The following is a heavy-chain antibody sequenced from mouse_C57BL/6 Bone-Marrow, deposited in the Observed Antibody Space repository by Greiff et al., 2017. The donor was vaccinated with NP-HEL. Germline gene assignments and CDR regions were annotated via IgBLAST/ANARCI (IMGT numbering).Heavy chain of an antibody. D-gene: IGHD1-1*01. CDR1: GYTFTSYW. CDR3: ARGVLRYPVFAY. Sequence: VQLVESGAELVKPGASVKLSCKASGYTFTSYWMHWVKQRPGRGLEWIGRIDPNGGGTPYNEKFKSKATLTVDKPSSTAYMQLSSLTSEDSAGYYCARGVLRYPVFAYWGQGTLVTVSA. V-gene: IGHV1-72*01. J-gene: IGHJ3*01. CDR2: IDPNGGGT.